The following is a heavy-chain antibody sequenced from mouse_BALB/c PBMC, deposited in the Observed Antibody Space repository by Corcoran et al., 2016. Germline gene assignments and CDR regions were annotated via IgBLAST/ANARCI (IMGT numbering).Heavy chain of an antibody. D-gene: IGHD3-1*01. J-gene: IGHJ4*01. Sequence: EVQLQQSGPELVKPGASVKISCKTSGYTFTEYTIHWVKQSHGKSLGWIGGIDPNNGGTSSNQKFKGKASMTVDKSSSTAYMELRSLTSEDSAVYYCARDGARATSYAMDNWGQGTSVTVSS. CDR1: GYTFTEYT. CDR2: IDPNNGGT. V-gene: IGHV1-22*01. CDR3: ARDGARATSYAMDN.